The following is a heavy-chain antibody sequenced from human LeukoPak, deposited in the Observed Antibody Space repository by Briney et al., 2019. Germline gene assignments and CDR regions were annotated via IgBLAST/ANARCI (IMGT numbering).Heavy chain of an antibody. CDR1: GYSISSGSYY. CDR2: IYTSATT. J-gene: IGHJ6*03. Sequence: ASDTLSLTCTVSGYSISSGSYYSTWLRQPGGKGLECIGRIYTSATTNYNPSLKSPATISVDTSKNQFSLKLDSRTAADTAVYYCARDSRAAAGIWGSYYYYMDVWGKGTTVTISS. CDR3: ARDSRAAAGIWGSYYYYMDV. D-gene: IGHD6-13*01. V-gene: IGHV4-61*02.